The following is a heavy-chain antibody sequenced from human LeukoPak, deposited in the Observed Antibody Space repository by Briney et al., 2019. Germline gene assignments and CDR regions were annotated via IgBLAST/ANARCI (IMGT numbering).Heavy chain of an antibody. CDR3: AKDWATLPSRLSPFDS. CDR2: IGATGGGT. CDR1: GFTFSSYA. J-gene: IGHJ4*02. Sequence: PGASLRLSCAASGFTFSSYAMSWVRQAPGKGLEWVSTIGATGGGTVYADSVKGRFTISRDNSENMLLLQMNSLRADDTAVYYCAKDWATLPSRLSPFDSWGQGILVTVSS. D-gene: IGHD6-6*01. V-gene: IGHV3-23*01.